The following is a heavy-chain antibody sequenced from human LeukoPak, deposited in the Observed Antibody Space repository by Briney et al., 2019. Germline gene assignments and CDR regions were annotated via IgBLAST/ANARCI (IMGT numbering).Heavy chain of an antibody. V-gene: IGHV3-11*05. CDR2: ISASGSDT. CDR1: GFTFSDYY. Sequence: KPGESLRLSCAASGFTFSDYYMSWIRQAPGKGLDWVSKISASGSDTNDADSVKGRFTISRDNAKNSLYLHMNSLRAEDTAVYYCAREDKWYFDLWGRGTLVTVSS. CDR3: AREDKWYFDL. J-gene: IGHJ2*01.